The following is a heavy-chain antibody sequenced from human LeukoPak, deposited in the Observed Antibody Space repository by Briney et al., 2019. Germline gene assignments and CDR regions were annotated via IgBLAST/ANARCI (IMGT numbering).Heavy chain of an antibody. CDR3: ASPTTVTRAPPVLEEIRYFDY. J-gene: IGHJ4*02. Sequence: SETLSLTCAVSGGSLIGYYWSWIRQPAGKGLEWIGRFYRTCDANYNPSLKSRVTMSVDMSKKQFSLRLNSVTAADTAMYYCASPTTVTRAPPVLEEIRYFDYWGQGTLVTVSS. V-gene: IGHV4-4*07. CDR2: FYRTCDA. CDR1: GGSLIGYY. D-gene: IGHD4-17*01.